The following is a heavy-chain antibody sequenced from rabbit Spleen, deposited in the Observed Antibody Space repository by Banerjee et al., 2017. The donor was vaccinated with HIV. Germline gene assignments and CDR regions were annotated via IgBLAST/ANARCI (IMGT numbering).Heavy chain of an antibody. V-gene: IGHV1S45*01. J-gene: IGHJ4*01. CDR3: ARDLAGREDFNL. Sequence: QEQLVESGGGLVQPEGSLTLTCTASGFSFSSSYYMCWVRQAPGKGLEWIACIYSGSSGSTYYASWAKGRFTISKTSSTTVTLQMTSLTAADTATYFCARDLAGREDFNLWGPGTLVTVS. CDR2: IYSGSSGST. D-gene: IGHD4-2*01. CDR1: GFSFSSSYY.